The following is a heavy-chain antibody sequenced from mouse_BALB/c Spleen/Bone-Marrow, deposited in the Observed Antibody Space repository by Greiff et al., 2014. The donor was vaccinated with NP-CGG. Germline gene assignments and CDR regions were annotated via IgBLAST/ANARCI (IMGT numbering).Heavy chain of an antibody. Sequence: QVQLQQPGAELVKPGASVKMSCKASGYTFTSYWMHWVRQRPGQGLEWIGVIDPSDSYTSYIQKFKGKATLTVDTSSSTAYMQLSSQTSEDSVVYYCTRDAMDYWGQGTSVTVSS. CDR3: TRDAMDY. J-gene: IGHJ4*01. CDR2: IDPSDSYT. CDR1: GYTFTSYW. V-gene: IGHV1S127*01.